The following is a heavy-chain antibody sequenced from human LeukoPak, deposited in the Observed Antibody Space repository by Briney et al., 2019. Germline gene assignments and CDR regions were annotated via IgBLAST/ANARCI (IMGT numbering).Heavy chain of an antibody. CDR3: ATRSLKVPAATMDG. CDR1: GYTFTSYD. D-gene: IGHD2-2*01. V-gene: IGHV1-8*01. CDR2: MNPNSGNT. J-gene: IGHJ6*03. Sequence: ASVKVSCKASGYTFTSYDINWVRQATGQGLEWMGWMNPNSGNTGYAQKFQGRVTMTRNTSISTAYMELSSLRSEDTAVYYCATRSLKVPAATMDGWGKGTTVTVSS.